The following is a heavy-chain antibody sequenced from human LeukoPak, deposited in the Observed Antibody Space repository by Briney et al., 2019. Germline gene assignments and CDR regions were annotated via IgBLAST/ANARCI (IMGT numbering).Heavy chain of an antibody. Sequence: PGGSLRLSCAASGXTFSSYWMHWVRQAPGKGLEWVPAISGSGGSTYYADSVKGRFTISRDNSKNTLYLQMNSLRAEDTAVYYCAKGLGIADVWGQGTTVTVSS. V-gene: IGHV3-23*01. D-gene: IGHD6-13*01. CDR2: ISGSGGST. CDR3: AKGLGIADV. CDR1: GXTFSSYW. J-gene: IGHJ6*02.